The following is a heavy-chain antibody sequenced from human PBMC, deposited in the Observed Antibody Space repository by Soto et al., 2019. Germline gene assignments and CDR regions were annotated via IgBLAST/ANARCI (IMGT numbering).Heavy chain of an antibody. D-gene: IGHD1-26*01. CDR3: ASSSGGSYYSLFDY. CDR1: GGAFSSYA. CDR2: IIPIFGTA. J-gene: IGHJ4*02. V-gene: IGHV1-69*13. Sequence: GASVKVSCKASGGAFSSYAISWVRQAPGQGLEWMGGIIPIFGTANYAQKFQGRVTITADESTSTAYMELSSLRSEDTAVYYCASSSGGSYYSLFDYWGQGXLVTVSS.